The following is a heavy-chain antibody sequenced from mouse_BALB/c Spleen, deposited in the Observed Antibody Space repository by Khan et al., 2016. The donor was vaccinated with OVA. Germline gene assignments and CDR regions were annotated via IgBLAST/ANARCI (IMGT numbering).Heavy chain of an antibody. Sequence: QVQLQQSGPGLVQPSQSLSITCTVSGFSLITYGVHWVRQSPGKGLEWLGVIWSDGSTDYNAAFISRLIITKDNSKSQVFFKMNSLQADDTAIYXCASNSYRYDFTYWGRGTLVTVSA. CDR2: IWSDGST. CDR1: GFSLITYG. D-gene: IGHD2-12*01. J-gene: IGHJ3*01. CDR3: ASNSYRYDFTY. V-gene: IGHV2-4-1*01.